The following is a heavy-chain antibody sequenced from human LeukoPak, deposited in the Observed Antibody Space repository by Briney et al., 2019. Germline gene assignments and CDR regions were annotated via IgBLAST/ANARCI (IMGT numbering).Heavy chain of an antibody. D-gene: IGHD5-12*01. CDR2: ISSNGGST. CDR3: ARGAADIERYFDY. V-gene: IGHV3-64*01. Sequence: GGSLRLSCAASGFTFSSYAMHSVRQAPGKGLEYVSAISSNGGSTYYANSVKGRFTISRDNSKNTLYLQMGSLRAEDMAVYYCARGAADIERYFDYWGQGTLVTVSS. CDR1: GFTFSSYA. J-gene: IGHJ4*02.